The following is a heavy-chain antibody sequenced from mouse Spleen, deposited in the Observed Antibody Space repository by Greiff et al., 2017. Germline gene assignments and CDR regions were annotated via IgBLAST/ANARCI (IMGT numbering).Heavy chain of an antibody. Sequence: DVHLVESGGGLVQPGGSRKLSCAASGFTFSDYGMAWVRQAPGKGPEWVAFISNLAYSIYYADTVTGRFTISRENAKNTLYLEMSSLRSEDTAMYYCARDKLGRNYFDYWGQGTTLTVSS. D-gene: IGHD4-1*01. V-gene: IGHV5-15*02. CDR2: ISNLAYSI. J-gene: IGHJ2*01. CDR3: ARDKLGRNYFDY. CDR1: GFTFSDYG.